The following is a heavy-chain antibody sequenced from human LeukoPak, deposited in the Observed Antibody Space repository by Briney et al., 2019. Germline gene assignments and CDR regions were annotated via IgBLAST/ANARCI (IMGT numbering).Heavy chain of an antibody. V-gene: IGHV5-51*01. CDR1: GYCFTNYW. CDR3: ASSLGYYGMDV. CDR2: IYPGDSGT. J-gene: IGHJ6*02. Sequence: GESLKISCKGSGYCFTNYWIGWVRQMPGKGLEWMGIIYPGDSGTTYSPSFQGQVTISADKSISTSYLQWSSLKASDSAMYYCASSLGYYGMDVWGQGTTVTVSS.